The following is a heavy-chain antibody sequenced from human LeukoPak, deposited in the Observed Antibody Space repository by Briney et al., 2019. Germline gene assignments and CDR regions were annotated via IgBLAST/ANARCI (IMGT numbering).Heavy chain of an antibody. D-gene: IGHD3-22*01. Sequence: GGSLKLSCAASGFTFSGSAMHWVRQAPGKGLEWVAVISYDGSNKYYADSVKGRFTISRDNSKNTLYLQMNSLRAEDTAVYYCASTEAYYDSSGYGDYWGQGTLVTVSS. V-gene: IGHV3-30-3*01. J-gene: IGHJ4*02. CDR2: ISYDGSNK. CDR1: GFTFSGSA. CDR3: ASTEAYYDSSGYGDY.